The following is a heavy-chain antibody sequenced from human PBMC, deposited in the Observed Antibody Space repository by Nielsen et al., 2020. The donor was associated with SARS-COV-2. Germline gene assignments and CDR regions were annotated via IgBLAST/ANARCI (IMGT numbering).Heavy chain of an antibody. CDR3: ARHTYSSGWVNWFDP. V-gene: IGHV2-5*02. CDR2: IYWDDDK. Sequence: WIRQPPGKALEWLALIYWDDDKRYSPSLKSRLTITKDTSKNQVVLTMTNMDPVDTATYYCARHTYSSGWVNWFDPWGQGTLVTVSS. J-gene: IGHJ5*02. D-gene: IGHD6-19*01.